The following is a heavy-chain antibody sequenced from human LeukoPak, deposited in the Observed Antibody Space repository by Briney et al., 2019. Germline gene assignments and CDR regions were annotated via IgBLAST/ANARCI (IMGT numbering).Heavy chain of an antibody. CDR2: ISSSSSYI. V-gene: IGHV3-21*01. D-gene: IGHD2/OR15-2a*01. J-gene: IGHJ6*03. CDR3: ARDLSRYYYYYMDV. Sequence: GGSLRLSCAASGFTFSSYSMNWVRQAPGKGLEWVSSISSSSSYIYYADSVKGRFTISRDNAKNSLYLQMNSLRAEDTAVCYCARDLSRYYYYYMDVWGKGTTVTVSS. CDR1: GFTFSSYS.